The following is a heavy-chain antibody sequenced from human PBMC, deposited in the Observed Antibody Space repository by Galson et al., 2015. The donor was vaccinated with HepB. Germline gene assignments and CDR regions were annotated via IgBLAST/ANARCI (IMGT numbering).Heavy chain of an antibody. CDR1: GYTFTSYG. V-gene: IGHV1-18*04. Sequence: SVKVSCKASGYTFTSYGISWVRQAPGQGLEWMGWISAYNGNTNYAQKLQGRVTMTTDTSTSTAYMELRSLRSDDTAVYYCARESAAGYGSGSYSDYFDYWGQGTLVTVSS. CDR3: ARESAAGYGSGSYSDYFDY. CDR2: ISAYNGNT. J-gene: IGHJ4*02. D-gene: IGHD3-10*01.